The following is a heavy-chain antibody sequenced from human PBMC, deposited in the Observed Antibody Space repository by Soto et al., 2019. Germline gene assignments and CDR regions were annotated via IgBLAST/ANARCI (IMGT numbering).Heavy chain of an antibody. D-gene: IGHD1-26*01. CDR3: ARGGGSDSFDY. J-gene: IGHJ4*02. V-gene: IGHV4-30-2*01. CDR1: GASITFGGYS. Sequence: SEPLSLTCTVSGASITFGGYSWSWIRQTPGKGLEWIGYINHLETTFYNPSFESRLTLSIDRAKNQFSLKLHSMSAADRAVYFCARGGGSDSFDYWGQGILVTVSS. CDR2: INHLETT.